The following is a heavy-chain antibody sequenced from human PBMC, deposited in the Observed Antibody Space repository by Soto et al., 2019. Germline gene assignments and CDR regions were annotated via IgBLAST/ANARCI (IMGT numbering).Heavy chain of an antibody. D-gene: IGHD2-8*01. CDR3: ARGGYCSNGVCSVFLDY. J-gene: IGHJ4*02. CDR1: GYTFTSYW. CDR2: IYPGDSDT. Sequence: PGESLKISCKVSGYTFTSYWIGWVHQMPGKGLEWMGVIYPGDSDTRYSPSFQGQVTISADKSISTAYLQWNSLKASDTAVYYCARGGYCSNGVCSVFLDYWGQGTLVTVSS. V-gene: IGHV5-51*07.